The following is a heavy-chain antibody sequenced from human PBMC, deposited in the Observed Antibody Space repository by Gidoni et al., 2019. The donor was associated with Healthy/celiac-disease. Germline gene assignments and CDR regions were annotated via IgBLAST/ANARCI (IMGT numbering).Heavy chain of an antibody. CDR1: GFTFDDYA. Sequence: EVQLVESGGGLVPPGRSLRLSCAASGFTFDDYAMHWVRRAPGKGLEWVSGISWNSGSIGYADSVKGRFTISRDNAKNSLYLQMNSLRAEDTALYYCAKGIFGVVIDNWFDPWGQGTLVTVSS. CDR2: ISWNSGSI. V-gene: IGHV3-9*01. D-gene: IGHD3-3*01. CDR3: AKGIFGVVIDNWFDP. J-gene: IGHJ5*02.